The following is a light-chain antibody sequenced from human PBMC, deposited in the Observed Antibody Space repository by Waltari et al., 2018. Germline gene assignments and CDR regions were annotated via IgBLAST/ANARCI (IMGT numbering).Light chain of an antibody. J-gene: IGLJ3*02. V-gene: IGLV2-23*02. Sequence: QSALTQPVSVSGSPGQSVTISCTGTSNNVGDYNLVSWFQHHPDQAPTLLIFYVSMRPSGVSNLFSGSQSGNTASLTISGLQPEDEADYYCCSYSTGGSWMFGGGTKLTVL. CDR3: CSYSTGGSWM. CDR2: YVS. CDR1: SNNVGDYNL.